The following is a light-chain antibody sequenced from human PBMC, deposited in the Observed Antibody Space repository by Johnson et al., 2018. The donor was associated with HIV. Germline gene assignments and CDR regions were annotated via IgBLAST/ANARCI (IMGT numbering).Light chain of an antibody. CDR3: ATCDNSLRV. Sequence: QSLLTQPPSVSAAPGQKVTISCSGSSSNIGNNYISWYQQLPGTAPKLLIYETTKRPSGIPDRFSGSRSGTSATLGITGLQTGDEADYYCATCDNSLRVFGTGTKVTVL. CDR1: SSNIGNNY. J-gene: IGLJ1*01. CDR2: ETT. V-gene: IGLV1-51*02.